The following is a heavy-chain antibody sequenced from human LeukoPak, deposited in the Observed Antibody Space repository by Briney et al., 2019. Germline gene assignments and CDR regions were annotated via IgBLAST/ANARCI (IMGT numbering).Heavy chain of an antibody. D-gene: IGHD1-26*01. Sequence: SETLSLTCTGSGGSISSYYWGWSRQLPGKGLEWIGYIYSSGSTNYNPSIKSRVTISVDTSKNQFSLKLSSVTAADTAVYYCARDIVGATDYWGQGTLVTVSS. J-gene: IGHJ4*02. CDR3: ARDIVGATDY. CDR1: GGSISSYY. V-gene: IGHV4-59*01. CDR2: IYSSGST.